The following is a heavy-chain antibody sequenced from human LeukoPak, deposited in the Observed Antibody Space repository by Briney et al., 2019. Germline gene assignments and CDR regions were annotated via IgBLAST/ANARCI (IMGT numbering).Heavy chain of an antibody. CDR1: GYSISSGYY. D-gene: IGHD3/OR15-3a*01. J-gene: IGHJ5*02. V-gene: IGHV4-38-2*02. Sequence: SETLSLTCAVSGYSISSGYYWGWIRQPPGKGLEWIGSIYHSGSTYYNPSLKSRVTISVDTSKNQFSLKLSSVTAADTAVYYCARDWTKGSWFDPWGQRTLVTVSS. CDR3: ARDWTKGSWFDP. CDR2: IYHSGST.